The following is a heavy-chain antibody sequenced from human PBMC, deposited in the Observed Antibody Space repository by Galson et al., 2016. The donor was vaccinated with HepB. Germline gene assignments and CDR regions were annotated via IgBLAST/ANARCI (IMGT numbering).Heavy chain of an antibody. D-gene: IGHD6-6*01. Sequence: SLRLSCAASGFTFTTYWMHWLRQTPGKGLVWVSRINTDGSNTTYADSGKGRFTISRDNAKNTVYLQMNSLRADDTAVYYCAKVSRRDLGYFDCRGQGALVTVSS. V-gene: IGHV3-74*03. CDR1: GFTFTTYW. CDR2: INTDGSNT. CDR3: AKVSRRDLGYFDC. J-gene: IGHJ4*02.